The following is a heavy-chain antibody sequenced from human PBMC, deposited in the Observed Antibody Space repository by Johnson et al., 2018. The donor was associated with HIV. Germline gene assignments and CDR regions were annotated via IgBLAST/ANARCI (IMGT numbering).Heavy chain of an antibody. Sequence: VQLVESGGGLVQPGGSLRLSCAVSGFTFDNFWMAWVRQAPGKGLEWVANINQDGSETYYVGSVKGRFTISRDNAKNSLFLQMDSLRAEDTAVYFCARPPAYLYKAAFSIWGQGTMVTVSS. CDR2: INQDGSET. CDR1: GFTFDNFW. D-gene: IGHD3-16*02. CDR3: ARPPAYLYKAAFSI. V-gene: IGHV3-7*05. J-gene: IGHJ3*02.